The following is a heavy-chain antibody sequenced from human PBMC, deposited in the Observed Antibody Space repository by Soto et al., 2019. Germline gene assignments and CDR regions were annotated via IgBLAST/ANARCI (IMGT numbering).Heavy chain of an antibody. V-gene: IGHV6-1*01. J-gene: IGHJ4*02. Sequence: SQALSLNCAISWDSFSSTNAACNCIRQSPSRGLEWLGRTYYRSKWYHEYAVSVKGRITINPDTSKNQFSLQLNSVTPEDAAVYYCARTNGYLDYWGQGTLVTVSS. D-gene: IGHD4-17*01. CDR3: ARTNGYLDY. CDR2: TYYRSKWYH. CDR1: WDSFSSTNAA.